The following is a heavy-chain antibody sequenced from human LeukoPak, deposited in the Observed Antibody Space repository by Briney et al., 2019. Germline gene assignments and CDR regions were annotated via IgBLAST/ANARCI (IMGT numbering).Heavy chain of an antibody. CDR1: GFTFSSYA. D-gene: IGHD3-22*01. V-gene: IGHV3-64*01. CDR3: ARGGGEETIVARLAFDI. CDR2: ISSNGGST. Sequence: GGSLRLSCAASGFTFSSYAMHWVRQAPGKGLEYVSAISSNGGSTYYANSVKGRFTISRDNSKNTLYLQMGSLRAEDMAVYYCARGGGEETIVARLAFDIWGQGTMVTASS. J-gene: IGHJ3*02.